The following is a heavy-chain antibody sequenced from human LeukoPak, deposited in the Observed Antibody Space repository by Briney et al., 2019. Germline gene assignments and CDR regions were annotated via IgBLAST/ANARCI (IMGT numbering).Heavy chain of an antibody. CDR3: ARDVEYYYFDY. CDR2: ISSSSSYI. D-gene: IGHD2/OR15-2a*01. CDR1: GFTFSSYR. Sequence: TGESLRLSCAASGFTFSSYRMNWVRQAPGKRLEWVSSISSSSSYIYYADSVKGRFTLSRDNARNSLYLQMNSLRAEDTAVYYCARDVEYYYFDYWGQGTLVTVSS. V-gene: IGHV3-21*01. J-gene: IGHJ4*02.